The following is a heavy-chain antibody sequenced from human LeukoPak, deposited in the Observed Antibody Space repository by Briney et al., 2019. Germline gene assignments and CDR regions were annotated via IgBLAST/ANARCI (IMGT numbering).Heavy chain of an antibody. CDR3: ARNSTYYYDRSTYSYFDD. V-gene: IGHV4-39*01. Sequence: SETLSLTCTVSGGSISSSTYYWGWIRQPPGKGLEWIGSIYYGGSTYYNPSLKSRVTISVDTSKNQLSLKLSSVTAADTAMYYCARNSTYYYDRSTYSYFDDWGQGTLVTVSS. J-gene: IGHJ4*02. D-gene: IGHD3-22*01. CDR2: IYYGGST. CDR1: GGSISSSTYY.